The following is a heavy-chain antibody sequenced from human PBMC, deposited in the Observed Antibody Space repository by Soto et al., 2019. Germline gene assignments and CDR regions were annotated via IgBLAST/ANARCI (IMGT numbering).Heavy chain of an antibody. CDR2: INPADSDT. CDR1: GYNFASYW. D-gene: IGHD3-22*01. Sequence: GESLKISCQGSGYNFASYWIAWVRQMPGKGLEWMGIINPADSDTRYSPSFQGLVTISADKSISTTYVQWSSLKASDTAIYYCARQWFFDSWGQGTLVTVSS. CDR3: ARQWFFDS. J-gene: IGHJ4*02. V-gene: IGHV5-51*01.